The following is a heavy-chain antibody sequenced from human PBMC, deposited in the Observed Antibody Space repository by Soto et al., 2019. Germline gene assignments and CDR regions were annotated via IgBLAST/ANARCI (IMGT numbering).Heavy chain of an antibody. J-gene: IGHJ4*02. Sequence: QITLKESGPTLVKSTQTLTLTCSFSGFSFTATGVGVGWIRQPPGKALEWLAIIHWDDDKLYNPSLKSRLTTPRDTPDNQAAPRMANLKPPDPVRYLCTRLNSAGYNEGAFGIWGQGTLVTVSS. CDR3: TRLNSAGYNEGAFGI. D-gene: IGHD6-25*01. CDR1: GFSFTATGVG. CDR2: IHWDDDK. V-gene: IGHV2-5*02.